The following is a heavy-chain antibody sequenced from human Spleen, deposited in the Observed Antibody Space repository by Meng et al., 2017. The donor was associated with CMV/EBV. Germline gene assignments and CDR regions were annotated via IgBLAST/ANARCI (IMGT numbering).Heavy chain of an antibody. V-gene: IGHV1-2*02. D-gene: IGHD6-13*01. J-gene: IGHJ6*02. CDR2: INPNSGGT. Sequence: ASVKVSCKASGYTFTGYYMHWVRQAPGQGLEWMGWINPNSGGTNYAQKFQGRVTMTRDTSTSTVYMELSSLRSEDTAVYYCARDLTQLVLKDYYYYGMDVWGQGTTVTVSS. CDR3: ARDLTQLVLKDYYYYGMDV. CDR1: GYTFTGYY.